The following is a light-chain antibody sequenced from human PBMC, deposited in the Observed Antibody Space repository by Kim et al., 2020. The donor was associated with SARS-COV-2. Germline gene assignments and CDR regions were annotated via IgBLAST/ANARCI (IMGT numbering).Light chain of an antibody. CDR2: DVS. CDR3: TSYAGSSSSHV. Sequence: GTNSSSGTSSDVGGYNYVSWYQHHPGRDAKMMIYDVSKRPSGGPDRCSGAKSGNTAALTASGLQGEDEADYYCTSYAGSSSSHVFGTGTKVTVL. CDR1: SSDVGGYNY. J-gene: IGLJ1*01. V-gene: IGLV2-8*01.